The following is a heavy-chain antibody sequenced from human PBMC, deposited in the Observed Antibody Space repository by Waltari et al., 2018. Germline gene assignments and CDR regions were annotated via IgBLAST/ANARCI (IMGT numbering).Heavy chain of an antibody. J-gene: IGHJ4*02. V-gene: IGHV3-7*01. CDR2: INQDGSEK. CDR1: GFTFGNYW. D-gene: IGHD1-26*01. Sequence: EGRVVESGGGLVQPGGSLRLSCGGAGFTFGNYWMGWFRQAPGKGLQWVANINQDGSEKYYVDSVTGRFTISRDNAKNSLSLQMNSLRDEDTAVYYCATRGVPPYWGQGTLVTVSS. CDR3: ATRGVPPY.